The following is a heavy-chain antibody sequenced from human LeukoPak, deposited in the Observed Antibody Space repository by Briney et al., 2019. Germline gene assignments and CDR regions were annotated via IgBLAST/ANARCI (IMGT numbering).Heavy chain of an antibody. J-gene: IGHJ5*02. CDR1: GGSISSSSYY. V-gene: IGHV4-39*01. CDR2: IYYSGRT. CDR3: ARHPRYCSGGSCYIFDP. Sequence: SETLSLTCTGSGGSISSSSYYLGWIRQPPGQGLDWLGSIYYSGRTYYNQSLKSRVTISVDTSKNQFSLKLSSVTDADTAVYYCARHPRYCSGGSCYIFDPWGQGTLVTVYS. D-gene: IGHD2-15*01.